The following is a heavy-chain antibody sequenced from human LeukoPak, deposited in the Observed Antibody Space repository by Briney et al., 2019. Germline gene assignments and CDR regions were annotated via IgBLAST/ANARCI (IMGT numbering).Heavy chain of an antibody. CDR3: ARDDRWELLRHAGFVY. CDR2: ISAYNGNT. J-gene: IGHJ4*02. Sequence: ASVKVSCKASGYTFTSYGISWVRQAPGQGLEWMGWISAYNGNTNYAQKLRGRVTMTTDTSTSTAYMELRSLRSDDTAVYYCARDDRWELLRHAGFVYWGQGTLVTVSS. V-gene: IGHV1-18*01. CDR1: GYTFTSYG. D-gene: IGHD1-26*01.